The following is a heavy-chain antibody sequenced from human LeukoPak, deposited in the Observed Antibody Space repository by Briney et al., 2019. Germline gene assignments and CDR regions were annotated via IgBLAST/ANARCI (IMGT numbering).Heavy chain of an antibody. CDR1: GGSTSSYY. CDR3: ARGPTSKYFDN. CDR2: IYYSGST. V-gene: IGHV4-59*01. D-gene: IGHD2-2*01. Sequence: PSETLSLTCTVSGGSTSSYYWSWIRQPPGKGLEWIGYIYYSGSTNYNPSLKSRVTISVDTSKNQFSLKLSSVTAADTAVYYCARGPTSKYFDNWGQGTLVTVSS. J-gene: IGHJ4*02.